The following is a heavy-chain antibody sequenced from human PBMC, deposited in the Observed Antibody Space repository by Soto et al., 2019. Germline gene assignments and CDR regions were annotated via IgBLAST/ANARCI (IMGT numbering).Heavy chain of an antibody. CDR3: ARKINYDFWSGYSDDAFDI. D-gene: IGHD3-3*01. CDR2: INPFDGSR. J-gene: IGHJ3*02. Sequence: ASVKVSCKASGYIFTSYYIHWVRQAPGQGLEWMGWINPFDGSRMFAQSFQGRVTITADESTSTAYMELSSLRSEDTAVYYCARKINYDFWSGYSDDAFDIWGQGTMVTVSS. CDR1: GYIFTSYY. V-gene: IGHV1-46*01.